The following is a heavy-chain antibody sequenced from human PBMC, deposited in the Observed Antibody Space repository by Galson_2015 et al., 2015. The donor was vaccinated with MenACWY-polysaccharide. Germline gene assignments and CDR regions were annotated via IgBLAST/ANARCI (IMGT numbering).Heavy chain of an antibody. CDR2: IYPGDSDT. CDR1: GYSFTTYW. D-gene: IGHD1-26*01. CDR3: AKHPPEGATYPYPDY. Sequence: QSGAEVKKPGESLKISCKGSGYSFTTYWIAWVRQMPGKGLEWMGIIYPGDSDTRYSPSFQGQVTISADKSISTAYLQWSGLRASDPALYYCAKHPPEGATYPYPDYPGQRTLVPVSS. V-gene: IGHV5-51*01. J-gene: IGHJ4*02.